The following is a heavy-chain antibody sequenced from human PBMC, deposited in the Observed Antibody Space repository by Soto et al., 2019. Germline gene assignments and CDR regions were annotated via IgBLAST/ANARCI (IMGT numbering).Heavy chain of an antibody. CDR2: INPSGGST. Sequence: ASVKVSCKASGYIFINYYIHWVRQAPGQGLEWMGTINPSGGSTYYSQKFQGRVTMTRDTSTTTVYMELTSMRSEDTAVYYCARVAGSGYKFHYWGQGTLVTVSS. V-gene: IGHV1-46*01. D-gene: IGHD3-22*01. J-gene: IGHJ4*02. CDR3: ARVAGSGYKFHY. CDR1: GYIFINYY.